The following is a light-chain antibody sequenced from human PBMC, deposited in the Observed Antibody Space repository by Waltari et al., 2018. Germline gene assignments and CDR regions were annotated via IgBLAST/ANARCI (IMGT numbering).Light chain of an antibody. J-gene: IGKJ4*01. Sequence: DIQMTQSPSYLSASVGDRVTITCRASQSISSYLNWYQQKPGKAPKLLIYAASRLQSGVPSRFSGSGSGTDFTLTISSLQPEDFATYYCQQSYSTPLTFGGETKVEIK. CDR2: AAS. V-gene: IGKV1-39*01. CDR1: QSISSY. CDR3: QQSYSTPLT.